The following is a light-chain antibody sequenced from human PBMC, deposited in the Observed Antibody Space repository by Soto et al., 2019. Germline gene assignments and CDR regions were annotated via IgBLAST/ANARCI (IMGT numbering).Light chain of an antibody. V-gene: IGLV2-14*01. Sequence: QSALTQPASVSGSPGQSITISCTGTSSDVGGYNYVSWYQQHPGKAPKLMIYDVSNRPSGVSDRFSGSKSGNTASLTISGLQTEDEADYCCSSYTSSFTRVFGGGTKLTVL. CDR2: DVS. J-gene: IGLJ3*02. CDR1: SSDVGGYNY. CDR3: SSYTSSFTRV.